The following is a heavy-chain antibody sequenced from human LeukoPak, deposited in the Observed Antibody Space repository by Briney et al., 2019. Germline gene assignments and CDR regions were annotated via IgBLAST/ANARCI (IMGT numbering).Heavy chain of an antibody. Sequence: GGSLRLSCAASGIAFSYYWISWVRQAPGKGLEWVASIKQDGSEKYYVDSVKGRFTVSRDNVKDSLYLQMNSLRAEDTAVYYCARDNRITVFGVVKSHWFDPWGQGTLVTVSS. V-gene: IGHV3-7*01. J-gene: IGHJ5*02. CDR2: IKQDGSEK. D-gene: IGHD3-3*01. CDR1: GIAFSYYW. CDR3: ARDNRITVFGVVKSHWFDP.